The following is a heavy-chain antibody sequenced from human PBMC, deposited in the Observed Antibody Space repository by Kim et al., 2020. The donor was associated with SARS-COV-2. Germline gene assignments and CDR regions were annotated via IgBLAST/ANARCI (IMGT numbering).Heavy chain of an antibody. V-gene: IGHV3-23*02. Sequence: GDSGKGRFTISRETSKNTVYLQINSLRAEDTAVYFCAKSVGEYYYYYGLDVWGQGTTVTVSS. J-gene: IGHJ6*02. D-gene: IGHD3-10*01. CDR3: AKSVGEYYYYYGLDV.